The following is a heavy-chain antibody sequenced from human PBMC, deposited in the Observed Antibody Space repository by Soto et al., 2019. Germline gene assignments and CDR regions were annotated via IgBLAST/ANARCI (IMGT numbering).Heavy chain of an antibody. CDR1: GGTFSSYA. V-gene: IGHV1-69*13. CDR2: IIPIFGTA. CDR3: AREALGTMVRGVIITLAFDI. Sequence: SVKVSCKASGGTFSSYAISWVRQAPGQGLEWMGGIIPIFGTANYAQKFQGRVTITADESTSTAYMELSSLRSEDTAVYYCAREALGTMVRGVIITLAFDIWGQGTMVTVSS. D-gene: IGHD3-10*01. J-gene: IGHJ3*02.